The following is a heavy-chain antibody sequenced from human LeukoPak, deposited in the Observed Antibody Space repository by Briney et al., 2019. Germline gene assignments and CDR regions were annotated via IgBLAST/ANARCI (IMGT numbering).Heavy chain of an antibody. CDR1: GCPFVNYW. D-gene: IGHD4-11*01. V-gene: IGHV5-51*01. CDR3: ARRNSNYVDY. CDR2: IYPGDSDT. Sequence: GESLKISCHASGCPFVNYWIGWVRQMPGEGLQWMGVIYPGDSDTRYSPSFQAQVTISADKSISSACLQWSSLKASDTAMYYCARRNSNYVDYWGQGTLVTVSS. J-gene: IGHJ4*02.